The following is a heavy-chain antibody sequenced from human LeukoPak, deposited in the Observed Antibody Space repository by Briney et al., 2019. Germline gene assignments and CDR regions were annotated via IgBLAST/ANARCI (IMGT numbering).Heavy chain of an antibody. V-gene: IGHV4-59*01. J-gene: IGHJ3*02. CDR2: IYYSGST. CDR3: ARGSLVVPAARSGGAFDI. CDR1: GGSISSYY. D-gene: IGHD2-2*01. Sequence: PSETLSLTCTVSGGSISSYYWSWIRQPPGKGLEWIGYIYYSGSTNYNPSLKSRVTISADTSKNQFSLKLSSVTAADTAVYYCARGSLVVPAARSGGAFDIWGQGTMVTVSS.